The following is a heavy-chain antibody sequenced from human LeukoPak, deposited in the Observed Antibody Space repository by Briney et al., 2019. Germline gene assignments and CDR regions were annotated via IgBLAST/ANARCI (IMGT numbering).Heavy chain of an antibody. CDR1: GFTFSSYA. V-gene: IGHV3-30-3*01. CDR3: ARDWAANLPFDY. CDR2: ISYDGSNK. J-gene: IGHJ4*02. D-gene: IGHD2-15*01. Sequence: PGGSLRLSCVASGFTFSSYAMHWVRQAPGKGLEWVAVISYDGSNKYYADSVKGRFTISRDNSKNTLYLQMNSLRAEDTAVYYCARDWAANLPFDYWGQGTLVTVSS.